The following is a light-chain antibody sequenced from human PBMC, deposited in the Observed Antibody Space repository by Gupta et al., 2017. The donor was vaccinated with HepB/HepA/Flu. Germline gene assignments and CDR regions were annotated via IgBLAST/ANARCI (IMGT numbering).Light chain of an antibody. CDR2: GAS. J-gene: IGKJ2*02. Sequence: EIVMTQSPATLSVSPGERVTLSCRASQSVSRSLAWYQQKPGQAPKLLIYGASTRATGIPARFRGSGSGTEFTLTISSLQSEDFAVYYCQQYNNCSGTFGQGTKLEIK. V-gene: IGKV3-15*01. CDR1: QSVSRS. CDR3: QQYNNCSGT.